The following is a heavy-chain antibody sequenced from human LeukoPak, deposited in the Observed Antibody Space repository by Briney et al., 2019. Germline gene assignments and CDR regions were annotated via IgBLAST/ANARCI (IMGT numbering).Heavy chain of an antibody. Sequence: GGSLRLSCAASGFTFSSYWMSWVRQAPGKGLEWVSVIYSGGSTYYADSEKGRFTISRDNSKNTLYLQMNNLRAEDTAVYYCAREGYRSENYYFFDYWGQGTLVTVSS. CDR3: AREGYRSENYYFFDY. CDR1: GFTFSSYW. CDR2: IYSGGST. D-gene: IGHD3-10*01. V-gene: IGHV3-66*01. J-gene: IGHJ4*02.